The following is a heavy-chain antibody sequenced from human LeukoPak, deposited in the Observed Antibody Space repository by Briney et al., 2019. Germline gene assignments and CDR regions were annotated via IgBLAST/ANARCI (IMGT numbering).Heavy chain of an antibody. CDR2: INQDGSAK. D-gene: IGHD3-16*01. J-gene: IGHJ4*02. CDR1: GFTFRNYW. V-gene: IGHV3-7*01. CDR3: ARDVSYGLLDY. Sequence: GGSQRLSCVGSGFTFRNYWMSWVRQAPGKGLEWVANINQDGSAKYFADSVKGRFTISRDNAKNSVYLQVNSLRVEDMAVYYCARDVSYGLLDYWGQGTLVTVSS.